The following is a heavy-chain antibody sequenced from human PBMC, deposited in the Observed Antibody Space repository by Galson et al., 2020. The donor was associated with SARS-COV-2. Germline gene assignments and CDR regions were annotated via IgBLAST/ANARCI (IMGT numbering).Heavy chain of an antibody. D-gene: IGHD6-19*01. V-gene: IGHV3-23*01. CDR2: ITGSGGNT. J-gene: IGHJ3*02. Sequence: SLRLSCAASGFTFSTYAMTWVRQAPRQGLEWVSGITGSGGNTHYADSVKGRFTISRDNSRNTLYLQMNSLQVEDTAIYYCAKDRLGRSGWFDAFDIWGQGTMVVVSS. CDR3: AKDRLGRSGWFDAFDI. CDR1: GFTFSTYA.